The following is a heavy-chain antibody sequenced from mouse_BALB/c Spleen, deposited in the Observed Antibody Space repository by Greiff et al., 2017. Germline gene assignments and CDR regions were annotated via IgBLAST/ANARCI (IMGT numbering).Heavy chain of an antibody. V-gene: IGHV1-54*03. CDR2: INPGSGGT. CDR3: AREGVWGPMDY. Sequence: QVQLQQSGAELVRPGTSVKVSCKASGYAFTNYLIEWVKQRPGQGLEWIGVINPGSGGTNYNEKFKGKATLTADKSSSTAYMQLSSLTSDDSAVYFCAREGVWGPMDYWGQGTSVTVSS. CDR1: GYAFTNYL. D-gene: IGHD2-10*02. J-gene: IGHJ4*01.